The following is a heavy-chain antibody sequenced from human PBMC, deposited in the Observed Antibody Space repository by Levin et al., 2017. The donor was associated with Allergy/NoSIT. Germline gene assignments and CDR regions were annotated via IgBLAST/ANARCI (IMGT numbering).Heavy chain of an antibody. CDR3: AGGRVFWTGYYYFDA. CDR1: GGSFSGHY. Sequence: GSLRLSCGVYGGSFSGHYWSWIRQSPGKGLEWIGEINHRGSANYKLSLKSRVTISEDTSKNQFSLRVSSVTAADTAIYYFAGGRVFWTGYYYFDAWGQGTPVTVSS. D-gene: IGHD3/OR15-3a*01. CDR2: INHRGSA. J-gene: IGHJ5*02. V-gene: IGHV4-34*01.